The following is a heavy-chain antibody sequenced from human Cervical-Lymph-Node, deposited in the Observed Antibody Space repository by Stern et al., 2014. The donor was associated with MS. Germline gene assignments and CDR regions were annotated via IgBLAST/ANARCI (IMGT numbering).Heavy chain of an antibody. Sequence: EVQPVESGGGLVQPGRSLRLSCAASGFTFDDYAMHWVRQAPGKGLEWVSGISGNSGSIGYADSVKGRFTISRDNAKNSLYLQMNSLRAEDTALYYCAKDMASGSYYARFDYWGQGTLVTVSS. J-gene: IGHJ4*02. D-gene: IGHD1-26*01. CDR2: ISGNSGSI. V-gene: IGHV3-9*01. CDR3: AKDMASGSYYARFDY. CDR1: GFTFDDYA.